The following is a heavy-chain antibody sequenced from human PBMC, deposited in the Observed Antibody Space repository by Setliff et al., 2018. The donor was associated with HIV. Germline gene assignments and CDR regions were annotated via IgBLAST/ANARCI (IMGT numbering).Heavy chain of an antibody. CDR1: GFTVSSNY. D-gene: IGHD3-3*01. CDR3: VKDVVKFWSGSGALDF. Sequence: GGSLRLSCAASGFTVSSNYMSWVRQAQGKRLEWVSGIFSGGAIFYADSVKGRFNSLRDDSKKTVDLQMNSLRADDTAVYYCVKDVVKFWSGSGALDFWGPGTLVTVSS. J-gene: IGHJ4*02. CDR2: IFSGGAI. V-gene: IGHV3-66*01.